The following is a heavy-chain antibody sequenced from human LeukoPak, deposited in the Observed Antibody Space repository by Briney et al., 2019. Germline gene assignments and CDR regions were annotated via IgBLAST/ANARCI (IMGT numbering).Heavy chain of an antibody. V-gene: IGHV3-53*01. CDR2: LYSGGNT. CDR1: GFTVSSNC. CDR3: AKCYGDYVRYLDY. J-gene: IGHJ4*02. Sequence: GGSLRLSCAASGFTVSSNCMSWVRQAPGKGPEWVSVLYSGGNTYYADSVKGRFTISRDNSKNTLYLQMNSLRAEDTAMYYCAKCYGDYVRYLDYWGQGTLVTVSS. D-gene: IGHD4-17*01.